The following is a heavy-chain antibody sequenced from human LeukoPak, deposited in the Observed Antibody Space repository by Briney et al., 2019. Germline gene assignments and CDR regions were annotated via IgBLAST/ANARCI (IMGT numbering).Heavy chain of an antibody. J-gene: IGHJ3*02. D-gene: IGHD5-24*01. V-gene: IGHV3-21*01. CDR1: GFTFSSYS. Sequence: PGGSLRLSCAASGFTFSSYSMNWVRQAPGKGLEWVSSISSSSSYIYYADSVKGRFTISRDNAKNSLYLQMNSLRAEDTAVYYCEWWLQSKNDAFDIWGQGTMVTVSS. CDR3: EWWLQSKNDAFDI. CDR2: ISSSSSYI.